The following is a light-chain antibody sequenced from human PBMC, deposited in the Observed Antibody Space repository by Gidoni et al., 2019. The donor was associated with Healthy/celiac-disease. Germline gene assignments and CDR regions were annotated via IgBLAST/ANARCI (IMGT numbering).Light chain of an antibody. Sequence: QQKPGQSPVLVIYQDSKRPSGIPERFSGSNSGNTATLTISGTQAMDEAEDCGQAWDSSILYVFGTGTKGTVL. CDR3: QAWDSSILYV. V-gene: IGLV3-1*01. CDR2: QDS. J-gene: IGLJ1*01.